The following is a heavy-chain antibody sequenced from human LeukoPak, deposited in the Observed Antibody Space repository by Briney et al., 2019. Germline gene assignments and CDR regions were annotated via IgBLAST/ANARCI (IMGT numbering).Heavy chain of an antibody. D-gene: IGHD6-13*01. CDR2: ISGSGGST. V-gene: IGHV3-23*01. J-gene: IGHJ4*02. CDR1: GFTFSSYA. CDR3: AKAPIAAAATPYYFDY. Sequence: GGSLRLSCAASGFTFSSYAMSWVRQAPGKGLEWASAISGSGGSTYYADSVKGRFTISRDNSKNTLYLQMNSLRAEDTAVYYCAKAPIAAAATPYYFDYWGQGTLVTVSS.